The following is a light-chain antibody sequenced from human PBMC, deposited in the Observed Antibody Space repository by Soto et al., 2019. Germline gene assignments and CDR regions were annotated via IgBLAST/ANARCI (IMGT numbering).Light chain of an antibody. Sequence: DIQMTQSPSSLSASVGDRVTIACQASQDIGNFLNWYQHKPGKAPKPVIYGAFNLEAGVPSRFSGGCSGTGLTFPISRLQPGDVATYYFKHYDYLPLFGPGTKVDLK. CDR1: QDIGNF. CDR3: KHYDYLPL. J-gene: IGKJ3*01. CDR2: GAF. V-gene: IGKV1-33*01.